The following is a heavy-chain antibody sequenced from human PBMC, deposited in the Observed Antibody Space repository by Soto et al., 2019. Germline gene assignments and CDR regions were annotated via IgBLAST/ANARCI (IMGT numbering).Heavy chain of an antibody. CDR2: ISYSGGST. CDR1: GFTFNSYA. D-gene: IGHD6-19*01. J-gene: IGHJ3*02. Sequence: GGSLRLSCSTSGFTFNSYAMSWVRQAPGEGLELVSTISYSGGSTYYADSVMGRFTISRDNSKNTLYLQMNSLRAEDAAVFYCAKRMDSSGSRGHASDIWGQGTSVTV. CDR3: AKRMDSSGSRGHASDI. V-gene: IGHV3-23*01.